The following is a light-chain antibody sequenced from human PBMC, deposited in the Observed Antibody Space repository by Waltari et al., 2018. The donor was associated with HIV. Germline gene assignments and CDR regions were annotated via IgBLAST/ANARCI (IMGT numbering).Light chain of an antibody. J-gene: IGLJ2*01. CDR2: EVT. Sequence: PPLPQPSPASGSPGQTPPIPCPGTRRDVGSYHLVSWYQQHPGKAPKLMIYEVTKRPSGVSNHFSASKSGNTASLTISGLQAEDEADYYCCSYAGGNTLVFGGGTKLTVL. V-gene: IGLV2-23*02. CDR1: RRDVGSYHL. CDR3: CSYAGGNTLV.